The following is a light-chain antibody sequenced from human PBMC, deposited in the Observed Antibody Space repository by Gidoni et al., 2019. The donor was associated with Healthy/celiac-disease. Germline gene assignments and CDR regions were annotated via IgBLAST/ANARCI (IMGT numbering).Light chain of an antibody. CDR1: QSTSSW. J-gene: IGKJ5*01. Sequence: FQMTQPPSILSASVGARVTITCRASQSTSSWLAWYQQKPGKAPKLLIYTASSLESGVPSRFSGSGSGTEFALTISSLQPDDFATYYCQQYNSYSPPTFGQGTRLEIK. CDR2: TAS. CDR3: QQYNSYSPPT. V-gene: IGKV1-5*03.